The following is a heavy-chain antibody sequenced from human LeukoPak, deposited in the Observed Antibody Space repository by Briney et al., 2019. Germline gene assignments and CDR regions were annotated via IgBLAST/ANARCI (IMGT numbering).Heavy chain of an antibody. J-gene: IGHJ3*02. CDR2: MNPNSGNT. CDR1: GYTFTGYY. V-gene: IGHV1-8*03. D-gene: IGHD2-2*02. Sequence: GASVKVSCKASGYTFTGYYMHWVRQATGQGLEWMGWMNPNSGNTGYAQKFQGRVTITRNTSISTAYMELSSLRSEDTAVYYCARGGARCSSTSCYIDAFDIWGQGTMVTVSS. CDR3: ARGGARCSSTSCYIDAFDI.